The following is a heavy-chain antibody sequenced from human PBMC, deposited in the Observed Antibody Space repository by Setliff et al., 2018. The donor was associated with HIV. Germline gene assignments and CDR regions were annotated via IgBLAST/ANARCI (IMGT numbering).Heavy chain of an antibody. J-gene: IGHJ4*02. V-gene: IGHV4-34*01. D-gene: IGHD1-7*01. Sequence: SETLSLTCAVYGGSFSDYYWSWIRQPPGKGLEWIGEINHSGSSNYNPSPKRRVTISVDTTKNQFALRLNSVTAADSAGYYCARVRVELRQFCIDSWGQGSPVTVSS. CDR1: GGSFSDYY. CDR2: INHSGSS. CDR3: ARVRVELRQFCIDS.